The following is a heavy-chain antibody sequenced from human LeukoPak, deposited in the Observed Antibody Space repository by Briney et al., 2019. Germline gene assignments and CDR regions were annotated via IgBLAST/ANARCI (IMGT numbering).Heavy chain of an antibody. CDR1: GFTFYTYP. J-gene: IGHJ6*04. V-gene: IGHV3-48*01. CDR3: ARAMTRGVTDV. CDR2: ITSSSGTI. Sequence: GGSLRLSCAASGFTFYTYPMNWVRQAPGEGLEWVSYITSSSGTIYYADSVKGRFTISRDNAKNSLYMHMNSLRAEDTAVYYCARAMTRGVTDVWGKGTTVTVSS. D-gene: IGHD3-10*01.